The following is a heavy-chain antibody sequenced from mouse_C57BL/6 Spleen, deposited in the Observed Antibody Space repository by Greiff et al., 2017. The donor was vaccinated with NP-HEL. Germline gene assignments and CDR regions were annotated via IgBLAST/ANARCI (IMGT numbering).Heavy chain of an antibody. CDR3: ASFGDYGAMDY. J-gene: IGHJ4*01. D-gene: IGHD2-4*01. Sequence: VQVVESGAELVKPGASVKMSCKASGYTFTTYPIEWMKQNHGKSLEWIGNFHPYNDDTKYNEKFKGKATLTVEKSSSTVYLELSRLTSDDSAVYYCASFGDYGAMDYWGQGTSVTVSS. CDR2: FHPYNDDT. V-gene: IGHV1-47*01. CDR1: GYTFTTYP.